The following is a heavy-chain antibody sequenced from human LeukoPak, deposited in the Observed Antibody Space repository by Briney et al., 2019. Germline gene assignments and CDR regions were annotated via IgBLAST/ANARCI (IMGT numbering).Heavy chain of an antibody. CDR3: ATARYCSSTSCYEVPWFDP. V-gene: IGHV4-38-2*01. J-gene: IGHJ5*02. Sequence: KPSETLSLTCAVSGYSISSGYYWGWIRQPPGKGLEWIGSTYHSGSTYYNPSLKSRVTISVDTSKNQFSLKLSSVTAADTAVYYCATARYCSSTSCYEVPWFDPWGQGTLVTVSS. D-gene: IGHD2-2*01. CDR1: GYSISSGYY. CDR2: TYHSGST.